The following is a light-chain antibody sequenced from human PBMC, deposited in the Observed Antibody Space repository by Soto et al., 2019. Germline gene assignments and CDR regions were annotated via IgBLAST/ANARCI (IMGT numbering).Light chain of an antibody. CDR3: QSCDDSLSVDYV. V-gene: IGLV1-40*01. J-gene: IGLJ1*01. Sequence: QSVLTQPPSVSGAPGQRVTISCTGSSSNIGSTYDVQWYQQLPATAPKLLIHGNTDRPSGVPDRFSGSKSGTSASLAITGLQADDEADSYCQSCDDSLSVDYVFGTGTKVTVL. CDR1: SSNIGSTYD. CDR2: GNT.